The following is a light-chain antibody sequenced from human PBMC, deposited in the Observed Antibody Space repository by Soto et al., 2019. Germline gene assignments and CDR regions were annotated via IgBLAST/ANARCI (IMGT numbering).Light chain of an antibody. CDR2: DAS. Sequence: DIQMTQSPSTLSASIGDRVTITCRAIQSIGSWLAWYQQKPGKAPKFLIYDASSLESGVPSRFSGSGSGTDFTLTISSLQPEDFATYYCQQSYTTPLTCGGGTKVDIK. V-gene: IGKV1-39*01. CDR3: QQSYTTPLT. J-gene: IGKJ4*01. CDR1: QSIGSW.